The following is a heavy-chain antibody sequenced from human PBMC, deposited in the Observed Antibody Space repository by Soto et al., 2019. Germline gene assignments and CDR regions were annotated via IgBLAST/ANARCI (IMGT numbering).Heavy chain of an antibody. Sequence: QVQLQESGPGLVKPSGTLSLTCAVSGGSISSSNWWSWVRQPPGKGLEWIGEIYHSGSTNYNPSLXXRXXISVDKSKNQFSLKLSSVTAADTAVYYCARVVGGDYYGMDVWGQGTTVTVSS. V-gene: IGHV4-4*02. CDR3: ARVVGGDYYGMDV. J-gene: IGHJ6*02. CDR2: IYHSGST. CDR1: GGSISSSNW. D-gene: IGHD2-2*01.